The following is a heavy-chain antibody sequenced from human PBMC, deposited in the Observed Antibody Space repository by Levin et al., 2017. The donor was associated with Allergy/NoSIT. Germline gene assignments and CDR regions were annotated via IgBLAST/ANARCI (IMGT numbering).Heavy chain of an antibody. D-gene: IGHD3-10*01. CDR1: GASISSNTYH. J-gene: IGHJ5*02. CDR3: ARRVDVSGNYPQDNWFDP. Sequence: GSLRLSCAVSGASISSNTYHWGWIRQPPGKGLEWIGLISNSGITHYNPSLQSRVIMSVDTSKNQFSMKLDSVTAADTAVYYCARRVDVSGNYPQDNWFDPWGQGTLVTVSS. CDR2: ISNSGIT. V-gene: IGHV4-39*01.